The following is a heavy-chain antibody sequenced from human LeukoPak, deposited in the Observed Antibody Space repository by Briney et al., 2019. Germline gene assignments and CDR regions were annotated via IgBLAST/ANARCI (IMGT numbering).Heavy chain of an antibody. CDR3: ARVGGSYVSLDY. Sequence: SETLSLTCTVSGGSISSSNWWSWVRQPPGKGLEWIGEIYHSGSTNYNPSLKSRVTISVDKSKNQFSLKLSSVTAADTAVYYCARVGGSYVSLDYWGQGTLVTVSS. CDR2: IYHSGST. J-gene: IGHJ4*02. V-gene: IGHV4-4*02. CDR1: GGSISSSNW. D-gene: IGHD1-26*01.